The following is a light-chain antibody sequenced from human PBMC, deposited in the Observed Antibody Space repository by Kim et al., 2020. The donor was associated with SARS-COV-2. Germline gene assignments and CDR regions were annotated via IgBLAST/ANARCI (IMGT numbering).Light chain of an antibody. J-gene: IGKJ3*01. V-gene: IGKV1-39*01. CDR1: QTVGSH. Sequence: DIQMTQSPLSLSAFVGDTVTITCRASQTVGSHLNWFQHKPGKVPKLLIFGASNLQRGAPSRFSASGSGTDFTLTISSLQSEDFVTYNCQQTYSIPSFGPGTKVDIK. CDR3: QQTYSIPS. CDR2: GAS.